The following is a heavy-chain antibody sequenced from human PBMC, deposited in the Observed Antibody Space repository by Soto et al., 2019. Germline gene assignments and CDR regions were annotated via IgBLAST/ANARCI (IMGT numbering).Heavy chain of an antibody. CDR3: AAEVYQYLDWFTLFDP. D-gene: IGHD3-9*01. CDR1: GFTFTSSA. Sequence: GASVKVSCKASGFTFTSSAMQWVRQARGQRLEWIGWIVVGSGNTNYAQKFQERVTITRDMSTSTAYMELSSLRSEDTAVYYCAAEVYQYLDWFTLFDPWEQGTLVTVSS. V-gene: IGHV1-58*02. J-gene: IGHJ5*02. CDR2: IVVGSGNT.